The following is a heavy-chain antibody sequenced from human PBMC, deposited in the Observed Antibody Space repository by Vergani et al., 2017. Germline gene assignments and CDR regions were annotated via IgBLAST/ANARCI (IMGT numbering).Heavy chain of an antibody. CDR3: ASGDDGILTGNRY. CDR1: GYTFSNYY. V-gene: IGHV1-46*03. D-gene: IGHD3-9*01. CDR2: INPSGGHT. J-gene: IGHJ4*02. Sequence: QVQVVQSGAEVKKSGASVKVSCKTSGYTFSNYYMHWVRQAPGQGLEWMGIINPSGGHTNYAQKFQGRVTMTRDTSTSTVDMELSSLRAEDTAIYYCASGDDGILTGNRYWGQGTLVTVSA.